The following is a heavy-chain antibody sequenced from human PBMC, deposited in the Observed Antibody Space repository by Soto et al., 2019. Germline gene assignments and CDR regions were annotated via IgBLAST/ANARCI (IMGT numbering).Heavy chain of an antibody. CDR1: GFTFSSYS. CDR2: ISSSSNTI. D-gene: IGHD3-10*01. CDR3: AREDITRGGWFDP. J-gene: IGHJ5*02. Sequence: EVQLVESGGGLVQPGGSLRLSCVASGFTFSSYSMNWVRQAPGKGLEWVSDISSSSNTIYYADSVKGRFTISRDNAQNSLYLQMNSLRAEDTAVYYCAREDITRGGWFDPWGQGTLVTVSS. V-gene: IGHV3-48*01.